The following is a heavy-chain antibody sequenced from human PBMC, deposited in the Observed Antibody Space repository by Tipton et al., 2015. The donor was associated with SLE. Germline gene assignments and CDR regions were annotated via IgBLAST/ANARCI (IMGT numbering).Heavy chain of an antibody. D-gene: IGHD3-22*01. Sequence: TLSLTCAVCSESFSIYYWTWIRQPPGKGLEWIGSIYYSGSTYYNPSLKSRVTISVDTSKNQFSLKLSSVTAADTAVYYCARGGYDTNNFHYAEFFQYWGQGTLVTVSS. J-gene: IGHJ1*01. CDR1: SESFSIYY. V-gene: IGHV4-34*01. CDR3: ARGGYDTNNFHYAEFFQY. CDR2: IYYSGST.